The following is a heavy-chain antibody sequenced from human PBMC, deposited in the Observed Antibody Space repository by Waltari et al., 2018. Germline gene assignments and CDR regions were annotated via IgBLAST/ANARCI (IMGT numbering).Heavy chain of an antibody. CDR2: INHSGST. J-gene: IGHJ2*01. D-gene: IGHD2-15*01. V-gene: IGHV4-34*01. CDR1: GGSFSGYY. Sequence: QVQLQQWGAGLLKPSETLSLTCAVYGGSFSGYYWSWIRQPPGKGLEWIGEINHSGSTNYNPSLKSRVTISVDTSKNQCSLKLSSVTAADTAVYYCARSRAIVVVVAATPPRYFDLWGRGTLVTVSS. CDR3: ARSRAIVVVVAATPPRYFDL.